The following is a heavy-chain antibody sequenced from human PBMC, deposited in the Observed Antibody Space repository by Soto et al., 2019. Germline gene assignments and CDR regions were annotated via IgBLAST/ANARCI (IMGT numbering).Heavy chain of an antibody. V-gene: IGHV3-21*01. CDR3: ARGLAPGWLVGMAPQIPIDY. Sequence: GGSLRLSCAASGFTFSSYSMNWVRQAPGKGLEWVSSISSSSSYIYYADSVKGRFTISRDNAKNSLYLQMNSLRAEDTAVYYCARGLAPGWLVGMAPQIPIDYWGQGTLVTVSS. D-gene: IGHD5-18*01. J-gene: IGHJ4*02. CDR2: ISSSSSYI. CDR1: GFTFSSYS.